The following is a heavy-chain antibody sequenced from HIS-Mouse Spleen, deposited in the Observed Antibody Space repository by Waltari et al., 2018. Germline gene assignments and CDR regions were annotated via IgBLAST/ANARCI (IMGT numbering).Heavy chain of an antibody. Sequence: EVQLVQPGAAVKQPGESLKISCKGSGYGFTSYWIGWVRQLHGKGLDWMGIIYPGYSDTRYSPSFQGQVTISADKSISTAYLQWSSLKASDTAMYYCARGYWYFDLWGRGTLVTVSS. CDR3: ARGYWYFDL. J-gene: IGHJ2*01. CDR1: GYGFTSYW. CDR2: IYPGYSDT. V-gene: IGHV5-51*01.